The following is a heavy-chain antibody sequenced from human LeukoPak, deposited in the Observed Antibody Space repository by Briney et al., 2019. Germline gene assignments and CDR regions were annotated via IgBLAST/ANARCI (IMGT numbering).Heavy chain of an antibody. CDR1: GFTFSSYD. CDR2: IGTAGDT. J-gene: IGHJ4*02. D-gene: IGHD3-10*02. Sequence: GGSLRLSCAASGFTFSSYDMHWVRQATGKGLEWVSAIGTAGDTYYPGSVKGRFTISREYAKNSLYLQMNSLRAGDTAVYHCARGVRGARSFDYWGQGTLVTVSS. CDR3: ARGVRGARSFDY. V-gene: IGHV3-13*01.